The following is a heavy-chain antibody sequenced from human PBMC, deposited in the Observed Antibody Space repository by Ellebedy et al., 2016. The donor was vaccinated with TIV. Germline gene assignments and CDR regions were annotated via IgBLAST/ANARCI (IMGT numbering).Heavy chain of an antibody. Sequence: PGGSLRLSCAASGFTVSGNYMSWVRQAPGRGLEWVSTISGSGGTTYYVDSMKGRFPISRDNSKNTLYLQMNSLRAEDTAVYYCARYCSGGSCLSTGRYYGMDVWGQGTTVTVSS. CDR1: GFTVSGNY. CDR3: ARYCSGGSCLSTGRYYGMDV. D-gene: IGHD2-15*01. CDR2: ISGSGGTT. V-gene: IGHV3-23*01. J-gene: IGHJ6*02.